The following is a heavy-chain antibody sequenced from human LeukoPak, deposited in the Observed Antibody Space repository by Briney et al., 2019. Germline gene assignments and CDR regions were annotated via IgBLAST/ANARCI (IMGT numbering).Heavy chain of an antibody. D-gene: IGHD3-10*01. CDR2: IYYSGST. V-gene: IGHV4-39*01. CDR3: ARHQRTYGSGSLNWFDP. Sequence: PSETLSLTCTVSGGSISSSSYYWGWIRQPPGKGLEWLGSIYYSGSTYYNPSLKSRVTISVDTSKNQFSLKLSSVTAADTAVYYCARHQRTYGSGSLNWFDPWGQGTLVTVSS. J-gene: IGHJ5*02. CDR1: GGSISSSSYY.